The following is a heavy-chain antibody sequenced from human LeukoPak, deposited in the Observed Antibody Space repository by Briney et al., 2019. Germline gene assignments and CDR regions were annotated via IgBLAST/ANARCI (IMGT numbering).Heavy chain of an antibody. J-gene: IGHJ6*02. CDR3: ARDSRYSYGYVVDYYGMDV. CDR2: INAGNGNT. V-gene: IGHV1-3*01. Sequence: ASVNVSCKASGYTFTSYAMHWVRQAPGQRLEWMGWINAGNGNTKYSQKFQGRVTITRDTSASTAYMELSSLRSEDTAVYYCARDSRYSYGYVVDYYGMDVWGQGTTVTVSS. CDR1: GYTFTSYA. D-gene: IGHD5-18*01.